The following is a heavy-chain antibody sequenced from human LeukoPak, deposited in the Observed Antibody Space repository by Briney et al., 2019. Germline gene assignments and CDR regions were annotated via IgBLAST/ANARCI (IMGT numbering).Heavy chain of an antibody. J-gene: IGHJ5*02. CDR3: ARDRRSAYSSSSIYWFDP. D-gene: IGHD6-6*01. CDR2: ISAYNGNT. CDR1: GYTFNNYG. Sequence: ASVKVSCKASGYTFNNYGISWVRQAPGQGLEWMGWISAYNGNTNYAQKLQGRVTMTTDTSTSTAYMELRSLRSDDTAVYYCARDRRSAYSSSSIYWFDPWGQGTLVTVSS. V-gene: IGHV1-18*01.